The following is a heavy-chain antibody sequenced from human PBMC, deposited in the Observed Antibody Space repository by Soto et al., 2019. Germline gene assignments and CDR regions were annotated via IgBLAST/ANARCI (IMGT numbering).Heavy chain of an antibody. CDR2: LIPFFGTP. D-gene: IGHD3-3*01. V-gene: IGHV1-69*01. J-gene: IGHJ6*01. CDR1: GGTFANYA. Sequence: ASGKVSCKASGGTFANYAISWVRQAPGQGLEWLGGLIPFFGTPNYAQNFQGRVTVSADESTTTAYMELRSLKSEDTAVYYCARGNFWSGYSNHYYYAMVLRGQGTSLPVSS. CDR3: ARGNFWSGYSNHYYYAMVL.